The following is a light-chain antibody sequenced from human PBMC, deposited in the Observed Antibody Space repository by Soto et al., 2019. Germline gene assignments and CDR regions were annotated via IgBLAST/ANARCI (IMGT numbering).Light chain of an antibody. Sequence: QSVLTQPASVSGSPGQSITISCTGTSSDIGRYNYVSWFQQHPGKAPKLIIYDVTNRPAGISSRFSGSKSGNTASLTISGLQAEDEADYYCSSYTSSSTEVFGGGTKVTVL. V-gene: IGLV2-14*03. CDR2: DVT. CDR3: SSYTSSSTEV. CDR1: SSDIGRYNY. J-gene: IGLJ2*01.